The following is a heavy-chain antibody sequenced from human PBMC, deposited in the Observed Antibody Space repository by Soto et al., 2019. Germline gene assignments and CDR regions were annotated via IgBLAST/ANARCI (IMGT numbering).Heavy chain of an antibody. CDR2: IRSKPNSYAT. Sequence: GGSLRLSCAASGFTFSDSAMHWVRQASGKGLEWVGRIRSKPNSYATVYAGSVKGRFTISRNDSKNTAYLQMNSLKTEDTAVYYCTRRECSGGSCYADYWGQGTLVTVSS. CDR3: TRRECSGGSCYADY. D-gene: IGHD2-15*01. V-gene: IGHV3-73*01. CDR1: GFTFSDSA. J-gene: IGHJ4*02.